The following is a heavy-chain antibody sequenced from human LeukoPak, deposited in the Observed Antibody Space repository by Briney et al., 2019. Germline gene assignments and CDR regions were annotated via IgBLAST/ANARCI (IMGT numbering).Heavy chain of an antibody. D-gene: IGHD1-26*01. J-gene: IGHJ4*02. CDR2: ISSSGSTI. V-gene: IGHV3-48*03. CDR1: GFTFSSYE. Sequence: PGGSLRLSCAASGFTFSSYEMNWVRRAPGKGLEWVSYISSSGSTIYYADSVKGRFTISRDSAKNSLYLQMNSLRAEDTAVYYCAREDDPIGAFDYWGQGTLVTVSS. CDR3: AREDDPIGAFDY.